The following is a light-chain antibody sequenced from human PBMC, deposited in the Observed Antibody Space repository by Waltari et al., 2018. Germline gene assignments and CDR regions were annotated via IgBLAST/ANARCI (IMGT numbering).Light chain of an antibody. CDR2: DTS. CDR1: TGPVTSHHY. J-gene: IGLJ1*01. V-gene: IGLV7-46*01. CDR3: SLFYSGARV. Sequence: QAVVTQEPSLTVSPGGTVTLTCGSNTGPVTSHHYPYWFQQKPGQAPRTLIYDTSNKQSWTPARFSGSLLGGKAALSRSGAQPEDEADDYCSLFYSGARVFGTGTKVTVL.